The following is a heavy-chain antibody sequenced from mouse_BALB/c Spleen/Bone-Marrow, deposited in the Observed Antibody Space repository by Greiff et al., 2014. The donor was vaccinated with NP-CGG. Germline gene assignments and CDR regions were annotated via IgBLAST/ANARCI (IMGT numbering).Heavy chain of an antibody. Sequence: VQLQQSGAELVKPGASVKLSCKASGHTFTSYWMHWVKQRPGQGLEWIGEINPSNGRTNYNEKFKSKATLTVDKSSSTAYMQLSSLTSEDSAVYYCARYATATYWLAYWGQGTLVTVSA. V-gene: IGHV1S81*02. D-gene: IGHD1-2*01. CDR1: GHTFTSYW. CDR3: ARYATATYWLAY. CDR2: INPSNGRT. J-gene: IGHJ3*01.